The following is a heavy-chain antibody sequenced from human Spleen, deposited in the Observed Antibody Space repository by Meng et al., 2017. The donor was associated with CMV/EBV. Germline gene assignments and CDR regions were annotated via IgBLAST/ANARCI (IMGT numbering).Heavy chain of an antibody. D-gene: IGHD2-21*01. CDR2: MNPNSGNT. CDR1: TFTSYD. CDR3: ARFPYCGGDCYWTNWYFDL. Sequence: TFTSYDINWVRQATGQGLEWMGWMNPNSGNTYYAQKFQGRVTMTRNTSISTAYMELSSLRSEDTAVYYCARFPYCGGDCYWTNWYFDLWGRGTLVTVSS. V-gene: IGHV1-8*01. J-gene: IGHJ2*01.